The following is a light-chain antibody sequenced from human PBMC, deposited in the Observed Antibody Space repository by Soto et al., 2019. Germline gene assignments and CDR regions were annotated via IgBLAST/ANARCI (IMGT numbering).Light chain of an antibody. Sequence: EVVLPRSQGTLSLSQGERAPLPSRASQSVTTCLAWYQQKPGQAPRLLIYDASTRATGIPDRFSGSGSGTEFTLTISSVQPDDFAAYYCQQYKSYPLTFGGGTKVDIK. CDR3: QQYKSYPLT. CDR2: DAS. CDR1: QSVTTC. V-gene: IGKV3D-15*01. J-gene: IGKJ4*01.